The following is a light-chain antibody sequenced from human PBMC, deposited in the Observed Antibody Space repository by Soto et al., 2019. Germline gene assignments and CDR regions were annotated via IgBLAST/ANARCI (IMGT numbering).Light chain of an antibody. CDR1: SNDVGHFNY. V-gene: IGLV2-14*03. J-gene: IGLJ1*01. CDR2: DVS. Sequence: QSALAQPASVSGSPGQSITISCTGTSNDVGHFNYDSWFQQHPVKAPKLLIFDVSNWPSGVSDRFSGSKSGNTASLTISGLQPEDDADYYCTSFTTSNTFVFGSGTKLTVL. CDR3: TSFTTSNTFV.